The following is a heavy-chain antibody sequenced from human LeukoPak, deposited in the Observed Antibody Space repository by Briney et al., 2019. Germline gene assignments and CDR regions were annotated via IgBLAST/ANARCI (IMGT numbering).Heavy chain of an antibody. V-gene: IGHV4-59*01. CDR2: IYYSGST. CDR1: GGSLSSYY. D-gene: IGHD3-10*01. J-gene: IGHJ3*02. Sequence: PSETLSLTCTASGGSLSSYYWSWIRQPPGKGLEWIGYIYYSGSTNYNPSLKSRVTISVDTSKNQFSLKLSSVTAADTAVYYCARVHRGYEAFDIWGQGTMVTVSS. CDR3: ARVHRGYEAFDI.